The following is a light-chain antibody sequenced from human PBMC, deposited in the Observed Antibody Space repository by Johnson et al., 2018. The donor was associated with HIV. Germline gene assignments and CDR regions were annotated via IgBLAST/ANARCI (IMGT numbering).Light chain of an antibody. J-gene: IGLJ1*01. CDR3: GPGDTSLRTGF. CDR2: DNN. Sequence: QSVLTQPPSVSAAPRQKVTISCSGSSSNIGNNYVSWYQHLPGTAPKLLIYDNNRRPSGIPDRFSGSKSGTSATLGITGLQTGADADFDCGPGDTSLRTGFCGTGPKVTGL. CDR1: SSNIGNNY. V-gene: IGLV1-51*01.